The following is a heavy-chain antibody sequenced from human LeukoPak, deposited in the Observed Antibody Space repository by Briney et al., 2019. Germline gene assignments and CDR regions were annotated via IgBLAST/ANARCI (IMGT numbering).Heavy chain of an antibody. CDR3: ARESWRGYFDP. Sequence: SETLSLTCTVSGDSISGDYWSWIRQPAGKGLEWIGRVYTSGSTSFNPSLKSRVTMSVDTSKNQFSLKLNSVTAADTAVYYRARESWRGYFDPWGQGTLVTVSS. D-gene: IGHD3-10*01. CDR2: VYTSGST. J-gene: IGHJ4*02. V-gene: IGHV4-4*07. CDR1: GDSISGDY.